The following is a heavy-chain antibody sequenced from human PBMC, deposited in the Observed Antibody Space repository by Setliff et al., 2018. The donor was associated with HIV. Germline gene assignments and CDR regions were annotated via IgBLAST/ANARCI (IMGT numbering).Heavy chain of an antibody. D-gene: IGHD3-3*01. J-gene: IGHJ4*02. Sequence: ASMKVSCKASGGTFSSYITAWVRQAPGQGLAWMGGIHPIFGTTNYARDFMGRVSITADESTNTAYMELISLRSDDSAIYYCARGKPRGTECGVVGYFDYWGQGTPVTVSS. CDR2: IHPIFGTT. CDR3: ARGKPRGTECGVVGYFDY. V-gene: IGHV1-69*13. CDR1: GGTFSSYI.